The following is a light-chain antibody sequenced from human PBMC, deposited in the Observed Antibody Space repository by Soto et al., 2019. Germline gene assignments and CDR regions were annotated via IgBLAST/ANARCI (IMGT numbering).Light chain of an antibody. Sequence: ENVLKQSPATLSSYTGDRVTLSCRASQAVNTRLAWYQHKPGQAPRLLIYLASNRATGIPDRFSGSGSGTDFTLSISRLEPGDFGVYFCHQYGKSPRTFGQVTKVDIK. CDR3: HQYGKSPRT. CDR2: LAS. CDR1: QAVNTR. V-gene: IGKV3-20*01. J-gene: IGKJ1*01.